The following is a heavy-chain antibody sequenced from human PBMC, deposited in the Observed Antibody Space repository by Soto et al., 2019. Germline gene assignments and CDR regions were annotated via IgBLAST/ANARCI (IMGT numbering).Heavy chain of an antibody. J-gene: IGHJ4*02. CDR1: GGSISSYY. CDR3: AMTYYDSSGYPYFDY. CDR2: IYYSGST. Sequence: SETLSLTCTVSGGSISSYYWSWIRQPPGKGLEWIGYIYYSGSTNYNPSLKSRVTISVDTSKNQFSLKLSSVTAADTAVYYCAMTYYDSSGYPYFDYWGQGTLVTVS. V-gene: IGHV4-59*08. D-gene: IGHD3-22*01.